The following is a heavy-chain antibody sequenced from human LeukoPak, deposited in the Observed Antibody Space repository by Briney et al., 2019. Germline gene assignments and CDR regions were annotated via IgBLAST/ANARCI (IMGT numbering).Heavy chain of an antibody. V-gene: IGHV4-34*01. Sequence: PSETLSLTGAVYGGSFSGYYWSWIRQPPGKGLEWIGEINHSGSTNYNPSLKSRVTISVDTSKNQFSLKLSSVTAADTAVYYCARAHSRNYGMDAWGQGTTVTVSS. J-gene: IGHJ6*02. D-gene: IGHD1-14*01. CDR1: GGSFSGYY. CDR2: INHSGST. CDR3: ARAHSRNYGMDA.